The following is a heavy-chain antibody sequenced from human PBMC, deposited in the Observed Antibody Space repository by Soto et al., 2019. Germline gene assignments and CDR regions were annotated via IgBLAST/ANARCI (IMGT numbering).Heavy chain of an antibody. Sequence: SGPTLVNPTQTLTLTCTFSGFSLSTTGVGVSWIRQPPGKALEWLALIDWHDDKRYSPSLKSRLTITKDTSKNQVVLTMTNMDPVDTATYYCAHRGGATVGLYYFDYWGQGALVTVSS. V-gene: IGHV2-5*01. CDR3: AHRGGATVGLYYFDY. D-gene: IGHD3-16*01. J-gene: IGHJ4*02. CDR2: IDWHDDK. CDR1: GFSLSTTGVG.